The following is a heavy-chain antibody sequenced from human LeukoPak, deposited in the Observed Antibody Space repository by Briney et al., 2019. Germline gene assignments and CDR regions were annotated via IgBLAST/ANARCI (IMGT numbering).Heavy chain of an antibody. CDR1: GGSISSSSYY. J-gene: IGHJ4*02. Sequence: SETLSLTCTASGGSISSSSYYWGWIRQPPGKGLEWIGYIYYSGSTNYNPSLKSRVTISVDTSKNQFSLKLSSVTAADTAVYYCARDGSSWFDYWGQGTLVTVSS. CDR2: IYYSGST. V-gene: IGHV4-61*01. CDR3: ARDGSSWFDY. D-gene: IGHD6-13*01.